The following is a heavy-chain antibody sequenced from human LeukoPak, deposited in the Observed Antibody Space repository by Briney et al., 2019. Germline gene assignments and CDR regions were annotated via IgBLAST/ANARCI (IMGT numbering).Heavy chain of an antibody. V-gene: IGHV3-30*18. CDR2: ISYDGSNK. D-gene: IGHD3-10*01. CDR3: AKDLLYYGPGTYYNAAEYFQF. Sequence: GRSLRLSCAASGLTFSSYAMHWVRQAPGKGLEWVSVISYDGSNKDYADSVKGRFTISRDNSRNTLSLQMNSLRPEGTAVYYCAKDLLYYGPGTYYNAAEYFQFWGQGTQVTVSS. J-gene: IGHJ1*01. CDR1: GLTFSSYA.